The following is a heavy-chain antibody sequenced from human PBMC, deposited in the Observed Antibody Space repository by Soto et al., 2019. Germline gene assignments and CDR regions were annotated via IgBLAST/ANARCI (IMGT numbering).Heavy chain of an antibody. Sequence: ASVKVSCTASGYAFSNNFMHWVLQAPAQGLEWMGVINPTTGLTSNAQKFQGRITMTSGTSSSTAYMELSSLRSEDTAVYYCARALRNGYFYGMDIWGQGTTVTVS. D-gene: IGHD2-8*01. J-gene: IGHJ6*02. CDR1: GYAFSNNF. CDR3: ARALRNGYFYGMDI. CDR2: INPTTGLT. V-gene: IGHV1-46*01.